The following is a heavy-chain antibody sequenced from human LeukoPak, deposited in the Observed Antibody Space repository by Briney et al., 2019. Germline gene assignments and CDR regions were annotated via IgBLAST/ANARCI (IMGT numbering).Heavy chain of an antibody. CDR1: GFTFSSYG. J-gene: IGHJ4*02. Sequence: PGGSLRLSCAASGFTFSSYGMHWVRQAPGKGLEWVAVISYDGSNKYYADSVKGRFTISRDNSKNTLYLQMNSLRAEDTAVYYCAKLPRASPFDYWGQGTLVTVSS. D-gene: IGHD3-10*01. CDR2: ISYDGSNK. CDR3: AKLPRASPFDY. V-gene: IGHV3-30*18.